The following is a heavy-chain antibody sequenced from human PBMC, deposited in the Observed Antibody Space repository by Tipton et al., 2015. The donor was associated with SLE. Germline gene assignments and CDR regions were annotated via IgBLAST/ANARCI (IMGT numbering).Heavy chain of an antibody. CDR1: GGSISGGNSY. CDR3: ASGGYGSGSHYLGGWFDP. CDR2: IYGSGST. D-gene: IGHD3-10*01. Sequence: TLSLTCTVSGGSISGGNSYWSWIRQPAGERLEWIGRIYGSGSTIYNPSLKSRVTISVDTSKNQFSLKLSSVTAADTAVYYCASGGYGSGSHYLGGWFDPWGRGTLVTVSS. V-gene: IGHV4-61*02. J-gene: IGHJ5*02.